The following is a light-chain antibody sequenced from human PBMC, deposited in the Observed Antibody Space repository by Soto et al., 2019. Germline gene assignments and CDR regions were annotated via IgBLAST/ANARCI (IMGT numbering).Light chain of an antibody. CDR1: QSVGSR. CDR3: QQYYDWPPIT. Sequence: ETVMTQSPATLSVSPGERATLSCRASQSVGSRLAWYQQKPGQGPRLLIYAASTRATDVAPRFSGSGSGTDFTLTISSLQPEDFAVYFCQQYYDWPPITFGPGTRVDLK. V-gene: IGKV3-15*01. J-gene: IGKJ3*01. CDR2: AAS.